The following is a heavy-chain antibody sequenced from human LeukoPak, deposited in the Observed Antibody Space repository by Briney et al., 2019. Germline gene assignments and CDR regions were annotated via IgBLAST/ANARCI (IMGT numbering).Heavy chain of an antibody. CDR2: ISSRGTSI. CDR1: GFTFSSYE. V-gene: IGHV3-48*03. J-gene: IGHJ4*02. Sequence: QSGGSLRLSCAASGFTFSSYEMNWVRQAPGKGLEWISYISSRGTSIYYADSVKGRFTISRDNAKNSLYLQMNNLRVDDTAVYYCARDPPDCTDGYCVLGLDYWGRGTLVTVSS. CDR3: ARDPPDCTDGYCVLGLDY. D-gene: IGHD2-8*01.